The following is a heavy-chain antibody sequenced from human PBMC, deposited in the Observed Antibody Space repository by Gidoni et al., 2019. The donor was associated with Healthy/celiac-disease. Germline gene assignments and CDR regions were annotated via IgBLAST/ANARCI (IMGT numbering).Heavy chain of an antibody. V-gene: IGHV5-51*01. D-gene: IGHD3-10*01. CDR2: IYPGDSDT. CDR1: GYSFTRYW. CDR3: ASPSRPFSGSDAFDI. J-gene: IGHJ3*02. Sequence: EVQLVQSGAEVKKPGESLKISCKGSGYSFTRYWIGWVRQMPGKGLEWMGIIYPGDSDTRYSPSFQGQVTISADKSISTAYLQWSSLKASDTAMYYCASPSRPFSGSDAFDIWGQGTMVTVSS.